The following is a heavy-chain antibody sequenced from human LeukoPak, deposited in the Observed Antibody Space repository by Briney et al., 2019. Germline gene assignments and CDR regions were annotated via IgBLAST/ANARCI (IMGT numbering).Heavy chain of an antibody. CDR2: IEEDGTRE. D-gene: IGHD1-1*01. CDR3: ARVSGRLERQSDLDY. V-gene: IGHV3-7*01. J-gene: IGHJ4*02. CDR1: GFTFSNYW. Sequence: PGGSLRLSCAASGFTFSNYWMSWVRQAPGKGLEWVANIEEDGTREDYVDSVRGRFTVSRDNANNSVYLQMNSLRAEDTAVYYCARVSGRLERQSDLDYWGQGTLVIVSS.